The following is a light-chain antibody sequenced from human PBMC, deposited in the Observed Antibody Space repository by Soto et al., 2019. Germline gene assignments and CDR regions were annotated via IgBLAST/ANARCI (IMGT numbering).Light chain of an antibody. V-gene: IGLV1-40*01. J-gene: IGLJ1*01. CDR2: GNS. CDR3: QAYDIILSDDV. CDR1: SSNIGAGYD. Sequence: QSVLTQQPSGSGAPGQRVTISCTGSSSNIGAGYDVHWYQQLPGKAPKLLIYGNSNRPSGVPDRFAGSKSGTSASLAITGLQFDYYEDNSCQAYDIILSDDVFGTG.